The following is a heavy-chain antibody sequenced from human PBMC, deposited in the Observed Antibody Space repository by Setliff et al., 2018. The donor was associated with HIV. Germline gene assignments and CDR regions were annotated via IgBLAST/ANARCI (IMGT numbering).Heavy chain of an antibody. V-gene: IGHV1-69*05. D-gene: IGHD1-26*01. CDR1: GGTFSSYA. CDR2: IIPIFGTA. Sequence: SVKVSCKASGGTFSSYAISWVRQAPGQGLEWMGGIIPIFGTANYAQKFQGRVTITTDESTSTAYMELSSLRSEDTAAYYCARAPELYSGSYDAFDIWGQGTMVTVSS. CDR3: ARAPELYSGSYDAFDI. J-gene: IGHJ3*02.